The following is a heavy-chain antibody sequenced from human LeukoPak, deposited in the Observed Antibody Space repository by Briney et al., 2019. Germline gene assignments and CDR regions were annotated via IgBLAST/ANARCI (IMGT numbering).Heavy chain of an antibody. CDR3: ARGGRQLVRGYYYGMDV. CDR2: IWYDGSNK. Sequence: GGSLRLSCAASGFTFSSYGMHWVRQAPGKGLEWVAVIWYDGSNKYYADSVKGRFTISRDNSKNTLYLQMNSLRAEDTVVYYCARGGRQLVRGYYYGMDVWGQGTTVTVSS. J-gene: IGHJ6*02. CDR1: GFTFSSYG. V-gene: IGHV3-33*01. D-gene: IGHD6-13*01.